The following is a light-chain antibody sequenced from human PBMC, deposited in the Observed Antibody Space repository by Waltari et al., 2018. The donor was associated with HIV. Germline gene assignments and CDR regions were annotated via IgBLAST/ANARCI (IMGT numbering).Light chain of an antibody. V-gene: IGLV1-40*01. CDR2: GSY. CDR1: TSNIGATYD. Sequence: QSLLTQPPSVSGAPGQRVTISCPGSTSNIGATYDVHWYQQVPGTAPKLLIYGSYNRPAGVPDRFSASKSGTSASLAITGLQAEDEADYYCATWADRPSGPVVFGGGTKVTVL. CDR3: ATWADRPSGPVV. J-gene: IGLJ2*01.